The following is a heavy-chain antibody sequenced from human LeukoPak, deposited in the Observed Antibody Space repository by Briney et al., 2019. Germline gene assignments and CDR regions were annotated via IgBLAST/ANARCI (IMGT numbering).Heavy chain of an antibody. CDR3: AGGVDIVVVPAATKPTFYYYSYMDV. V-gene: IGHV1-8*03. CDR1: GYTFTSYD. D-gene: IGHD2-2*03. Sequence: ASVKVSCKASGYTFTSYDINWGRQATGQGLEWMGWMNPNSGNTGYAQKFQGRVTITRNTSISTAYMELSSLRSEDTAVYYCAGGVDIVVVPAATKPTFYYYSYMDVWGKGTTVTVSS. J-gene: IGHJ6*03. CDR2: MNPNSGNT.